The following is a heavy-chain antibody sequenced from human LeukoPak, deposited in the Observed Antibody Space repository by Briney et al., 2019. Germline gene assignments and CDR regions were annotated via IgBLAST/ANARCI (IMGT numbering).Heavy chain of an antibody. CDR2: INPSGGST. CDR3: ARDLGSYYYDSSGPHNMADY. Sequence: GASVKVSCKASGYTFTSYYMHWVRQAPGQGLEWMGIINPSGGSTSYAQKFQGRVTMTRDTSTSTVYMELSSLRSEDTAVYYCARDLGSYYYDSSGPHNMADYWGQGTLVTVSS. D-gene: IGHD3-22*01. J-gene: IGHJ4*02. V-gene: IGHV1-46*01. CDR1: GYTFTSYY.